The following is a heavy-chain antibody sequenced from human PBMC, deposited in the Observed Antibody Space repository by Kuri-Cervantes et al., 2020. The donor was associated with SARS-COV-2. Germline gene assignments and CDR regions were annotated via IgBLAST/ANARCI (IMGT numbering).Heavy chain of an antibody. D-gene: IGHD2-2*01. CDR2: MNPNSGNT. V-gene: IGHV1-8*03. CDR3: ARVQTLPAAISGTLSRGQYYYYYYYMDV. J-gene: IGHJ6*03. CDR1: GYTFTSYG. Sequence: ASVKVSCKASGYTFTSYGISWVRQAPGQGLEWMGWMNPNSGNTGYAQKFQGRVTITRNTSISTAYMELSSLRSEDTAVYYCARVQTLPAAISGTLSRGQYYYYYYYMDVWGKGTTVTVSS.